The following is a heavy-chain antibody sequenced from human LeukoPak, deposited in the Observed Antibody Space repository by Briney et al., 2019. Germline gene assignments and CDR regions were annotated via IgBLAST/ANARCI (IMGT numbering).Heavy chain of an antibody. Sequence: SETLSLTCTVPGGPFGNYYWSWIRQPPGKGLEWLGYIYDSGTTNYNPSLKSRVTISVDTSKNQFSLKLSSVTAADTAVYYCARDFSAAFDIWGQGTMVTVSS. CDR3: ARDFSAAFDI. CDR1: GGPFGNYY. CDR2: IYDSGTT. D-gene: IGHD2/OR15-2a*01. J-gene: IGHJ3*02. V-gene: IGHV4-59*01.